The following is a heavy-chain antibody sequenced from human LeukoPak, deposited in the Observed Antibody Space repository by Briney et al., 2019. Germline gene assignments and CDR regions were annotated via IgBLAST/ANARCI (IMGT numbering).Heavy chain of an antibody. Sequence: MSSETLSLTCTVSSGSISTYYWGWIRQPPGKGLEWIGCVYYSGTTYYNPSLKSRVTISVDSSKNQFSLKLHSVTASDTAVYYCARWRSSDSGYFDYWGQGTLVTVSS. J-gene: IGHJ4*02. V-gene: IGHV4-59*01. CDR2: VYYSGTT. CDR1: SGSISTYY. D-gene: IGHD3-10*01. CDR3: ARWRSSDSGYFDY.